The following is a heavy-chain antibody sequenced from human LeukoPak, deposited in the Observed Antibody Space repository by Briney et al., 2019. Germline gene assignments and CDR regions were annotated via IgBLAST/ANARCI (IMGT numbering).Heavy chain of an antibody. CDR1: GFTFSSYG. V-gene: IGHV3-33*06. D-gene: IGHD3-22*01. CDR2: IWYDGSNK. CDR3: AKDGGYYYDGSPGGY. J-gene: IGHJ4*02. Sequence: PGRSLRLSCAASGFTFSSYGMHWVRQAPGRGLEWVAVIWYDGSNKYYADSVKGRFTISRDNSKNTLYLQMNSLRAEDTAVYYCAKDGGYYYDGSPGGYWGQGTLVTVSS.